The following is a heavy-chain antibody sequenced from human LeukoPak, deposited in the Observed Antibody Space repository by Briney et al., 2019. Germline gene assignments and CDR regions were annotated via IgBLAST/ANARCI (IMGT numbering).Heavy chain of an antibody. J-gene: IGHJ4*02. CDR2: ISSSGNTM. D-gene: IGHD2-21*01. CDR3: ARLLVNFDY. CDR1: GFTLSSYE. V-gene: IGHV3-48*03. Sequence: PGGSVRLSCAASGFTLSSYEMNWVRQAPGKGLEWVSYISSSGNTMYYADSVKGRFTISRDNAKNSLYLQMDSLRAEDTAVYYCARLLVNFDYWGRGTLVTVSS.